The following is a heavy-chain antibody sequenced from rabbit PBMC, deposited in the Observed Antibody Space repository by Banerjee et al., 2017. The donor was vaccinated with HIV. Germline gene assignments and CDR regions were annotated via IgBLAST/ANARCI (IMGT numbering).Heavy chain of an antibody. Sequence: QEQLVESGGGLVTLGGSLKLSCKASGIDFSSYGISWVRQAPGKGLEWIACIGAGSNSAYYATWAKGRFTISKTSSTTVTLQMTSLTAADTATYFCARDAGYAGSNLWGQGTLVTVS. V-gene: IGHV1S45*01. CDR1: GIDFSSYG. CDR3: ARDAGYAGSNL. D-gene: IGHD4-2*01. J-gene: IGHJ4*01. CDR2: IGAGSNSA.